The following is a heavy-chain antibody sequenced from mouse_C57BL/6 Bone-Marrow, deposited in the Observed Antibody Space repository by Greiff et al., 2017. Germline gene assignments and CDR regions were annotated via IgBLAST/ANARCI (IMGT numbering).Heavy chain of an antibody. V-gene: IGHV1-52*01. CDR1: GYTFTSYW. J-gene: IGHJ1*03. D-gene: IGHD1-1*01. Sequence: VKLQQPGAELVRPGSSVKLSCKASGYTFTSYWMHWVKQRPIQGLEWIGNIDPSDSETHYNQKFKDKATLTVDKSSSTAYMQLSSLTSEDSAVYYCARGGIYYYGSYWYFDVWGTGTTVTVSS. CDR2: IDPSDSET. CDR3: ARGGIYYYGSYWYFDV.